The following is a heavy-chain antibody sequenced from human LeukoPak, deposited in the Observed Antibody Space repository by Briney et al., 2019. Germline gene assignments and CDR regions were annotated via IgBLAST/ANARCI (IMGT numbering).Heavy chain of an antibody. D-gene: IGHD3-10*01. CDR3: VKDYYYGSGSYCDS. J-gene: IGHJ4*02. CDR2: ISGDTTST. CDR1: GFSFHGYA. V-gene: IGHV3-43*02. Sequence: GGSLRLSCVASGFSFHGYAMHWVRQAPGKGLEWVSLISGDTTSTYYADSVKGRFTISRDNSKNSLYLQMNSLRTDDTALYYCVKDYYYGSGSYCDSWGQGTLITVSS.